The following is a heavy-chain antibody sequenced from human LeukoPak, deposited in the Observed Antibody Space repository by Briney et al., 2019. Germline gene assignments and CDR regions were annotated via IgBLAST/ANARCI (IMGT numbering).Heavy chain of an antibody. J-gene: IGHJ6*04. CDR2: ISSSGSTI. CDR1: GFTFSSYE. CDR3: AELGITMIGGV. V-gene: IGHV3-48*03. Sequence: QPGGSLRLSCAASGFTFSSYEMNWVRQAPGKGLEWVSYISSSGSTIYYADSVKGRFTISRDNAKNSLYLQMNSLRAEGTAVYYCAELGITMIGGVWGEGTTVTISS. D-gene: IGHD3-10*02.